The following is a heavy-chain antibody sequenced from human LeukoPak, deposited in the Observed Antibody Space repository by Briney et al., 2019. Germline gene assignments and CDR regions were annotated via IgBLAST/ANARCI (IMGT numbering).Heavy chain of an antibody. CDR2: ISAYNGNT. D-gene: IGHD2-15*01. J-gene: IGHJ5*02. V-gene: IGHV1-18*01. Sequence: ASVKVSCKASGYTFTSYGISWVRQAPGQGLEWMGWISAYNGNTNYAQKLQGRVTMTTDTSTSTAYMELRSLRSDDTAVYYRARDSLYCSGGSCPYNWFDPRGQGTLVTVSS. CDR3: ARDSLYCSGGSCPYNWFDP. CDR1: GYTFTSYG.